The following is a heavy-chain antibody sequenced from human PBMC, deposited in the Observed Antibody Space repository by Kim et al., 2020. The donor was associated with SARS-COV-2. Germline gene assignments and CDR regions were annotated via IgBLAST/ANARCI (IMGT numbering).Heavy chain of an antibody. D-gene: IGHD3-22*01. Sequence: GESLKISCKGSGYSFTSYWIGWVRQMPGKGLEWMGIIYPGDSDTRNSPSFQGQVTISADKSISTAYLQWSSLKASDTAMYYCVRLSSGYRNWFDPWGQGTLVTVSS. CDR2: IYPGDSDT. V-gene: IGHV5-51*01. CDR1: GYSFTSYW. J-gene: IGHJ5*02. CDR3: VRLSSGYRNWFDP.